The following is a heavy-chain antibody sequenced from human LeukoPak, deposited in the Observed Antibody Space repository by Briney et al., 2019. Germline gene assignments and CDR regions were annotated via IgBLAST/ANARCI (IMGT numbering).Heavy chain of an antibody. J-gene: IGHJ4*02. CDR2: IRSKAYGGTT. CDR1: GFTFGDYA. D-gene: IGHD4-11*01. CDR3: TRDGAGDYTFDY. V-gene: IGHV3-49*05. Sequence: NPGGSLRLSCGASGFTFGDYAMTWFRQAPGKGLEWVGFIRSKAYGGTTDYAASVKVRFFISRDDSTIVAYLQMNSLKAGDTGVYFCTRDGAGDYTFDYWGQGTLVTVSS.